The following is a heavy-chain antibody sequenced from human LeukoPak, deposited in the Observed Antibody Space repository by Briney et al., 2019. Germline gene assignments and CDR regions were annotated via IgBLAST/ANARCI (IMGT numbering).Heavy chain of an antibody. D-gene: IGHD2-15*01. CDR2: ISDSSITM. Sequence: SGGSLRLSCATSGFTFSNHNMVWVRQPPGKGLKWISYISDSSITMYYADSVKGRFTISRDNAKNSLFLQMNSLRAEDTAVYYCARDGGFCSGGFCYRLFDPWGQGTLVTVSS. CDR3: ARDGGFCSGGFCYRLFDP. J-gene: IGHJ5*02. V-gene: IGHV3-48*04. CDR1: GFTFSNHN.